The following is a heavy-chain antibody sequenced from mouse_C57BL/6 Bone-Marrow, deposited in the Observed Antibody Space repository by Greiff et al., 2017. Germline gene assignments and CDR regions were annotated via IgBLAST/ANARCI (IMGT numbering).Heavy chain of an antibody. CDR1: GYTFTDYY. V-gene: IGHV1-19*01. CDR2: INPYNGGT. D-gene: IGHD2-4*01. J-gene: IGHJ3*01. CDR3: AEGDYEFAY. Sequence: EVQLQQSGPVLVKPGASVKMSCKASGYTFTDYYMNWVKQSHGKSLEWIGVINPYNGGTSYNQKFKGKATLTVDKSSSTAYMELNSLTSEDSAVCYCAEGDYEFAYWGQGTLVTVSA.